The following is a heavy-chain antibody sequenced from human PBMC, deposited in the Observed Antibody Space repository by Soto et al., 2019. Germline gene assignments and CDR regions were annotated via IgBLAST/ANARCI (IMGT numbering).Heavy chain of an antibody. J-gene: IGHJ4*02. D-gene: IGHD6-13*01. CDR1: GFTFSSYA. CDR2: ISGSGGST. CDR3: AKVQKQQLVPPPLDY. V-gene: IGHV3-23*01. Sequence: GGSLRLSCAASGFTFSSYAMSWVRQAPGKGLEWVSAISGSGGSTYYADSVKGRFTISRDNSKNTLYLQMNSLRAEDTAVYYCAKVQKQQLVPPPLDYWGQGTLVTVSS.